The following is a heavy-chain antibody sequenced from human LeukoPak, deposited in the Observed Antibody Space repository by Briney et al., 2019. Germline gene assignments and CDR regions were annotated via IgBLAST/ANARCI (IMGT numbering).Heavy chain of an antibody. CDR3: ARADSSSWYRWFDP. D-gene: IGHD6-13*01. CDR2: IYYSGST. J-gene: IGHJ5*02. V-gene: IGHV4-59*01. Sequence: SETLSLTCTVSGGSISSYYWGWIRQPPGKGLEWIGYIYYSGSTNYNPSLKSRVTISVDTSKNQFSLKLSSVTAADTAVYYCARADSSSWYRWFDPWGQGTLVTVSS. CDR1: GGSISSYY.